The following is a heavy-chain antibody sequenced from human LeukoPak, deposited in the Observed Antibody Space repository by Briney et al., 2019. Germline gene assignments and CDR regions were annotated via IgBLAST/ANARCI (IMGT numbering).Heavy chain of an antibody. CDR3: AAVTWWSRDAFDI. Sequence: GGSLRLSCAASGFTFSSYAIHWVRQAPGKGLEWVAVISYDGSNKYYADSVKGRFTISRDNSKNTLYLQMNSLRAEDTAVYYCAAVTWWSRDAFDIWGQGTMVTVSS. D-gene: IGHD2-15*01. CDR1: GFTFSSYA. V-gene: IGHV3-30*04. J-gene: IGHJ3*02. CDR2: ISYDGSNK.